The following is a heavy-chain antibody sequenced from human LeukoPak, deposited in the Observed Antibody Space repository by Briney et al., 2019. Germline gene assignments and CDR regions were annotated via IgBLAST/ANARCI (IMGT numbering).Heavy chain of an antibody. CDR1: GGSISSYY. V-gene: IGHV4-59*01. CDR2: IYYSGST. Sequence: SETLSLTCTVSGGSISSYYWSWIRQPPGKGLEWIGYIYYSGSTNYNPSLKSRVTISVDTSKNQISLKLSSVTAADTAVYYCASLGYCSGGSCYSGRSLWAFIGMDVWGQGTTVTVSS. CDR3: ASLGYCSGGSCYSGRSLWAFIGMDV. D-gene: IGHD2-15*01. J-gene: IGHJ6*02.